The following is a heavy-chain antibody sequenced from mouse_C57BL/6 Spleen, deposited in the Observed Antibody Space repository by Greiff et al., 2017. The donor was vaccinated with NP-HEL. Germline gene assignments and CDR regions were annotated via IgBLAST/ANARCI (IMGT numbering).Heavy chain of an antibody. Sequence: VQLQQSGAELVKPGASVKISCKASGYAFSSYWMNWVKQRPGKGLEWIGQIYPGDGDTNYNGKFKGKATLTADKSSSTVYMQLSSLTSEDSAVYFCAREGDSNYYYFDYWGQGTTLTVSS. CDR3: AREGDSNYYYFDY. CDR2: IYPGDGDT. V-gene: IGHV1-80*01. CDR1: GYAFSSYW. D-gene: IGHD2-5*01. J-gene: IGHJ2*01.